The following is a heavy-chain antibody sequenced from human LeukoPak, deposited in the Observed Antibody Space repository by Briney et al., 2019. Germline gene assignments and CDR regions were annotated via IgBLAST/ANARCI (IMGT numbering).Heavy chain of an antibody. CDR3: ARDSSSWWEADY. CDR2: IYSGGST. D-gene: IGHD6-13*01. CDR1: GFTVSSNY. V-gene: IGHV3-53*01. Sequence: GGSLRLSCAASGFTVSSNYMSWVRQAPGKGLEWVSVIYSGGSTYYADSVKGRFTISRDNSKNTLYLQMNSLRAEDTAVYYCARDSSSWWEADYWGQGTLVTVSS. J-gene: IGHJ4*02.